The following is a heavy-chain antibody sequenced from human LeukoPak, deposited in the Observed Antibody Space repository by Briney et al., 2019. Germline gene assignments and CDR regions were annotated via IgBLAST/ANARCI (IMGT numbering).Heavy chain of an antibody. D-gene: IGHD3-22*01. CDR3: ARVPYYYDSSGYALDY. Sequence: GESLKISCKGSGHSFTSYWIGWVRQMPGKGLEWMGIIYPGDSDTRYSPSFQGQVTISADKSISTAYLQWSSLKASDTAMYYCARVPYYYDSSGYALDYWGQGTLVTVSS. V-gene: IGHV5-51*01. CDR1: GHSFTSYW. J-gene: IGHJ4*02. CDR2: IYPGDSDT.